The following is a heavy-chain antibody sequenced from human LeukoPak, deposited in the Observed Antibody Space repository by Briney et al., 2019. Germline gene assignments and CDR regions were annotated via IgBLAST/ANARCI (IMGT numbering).Heavy chain of an antibody. D-gene: IGHD3-10*01. J-gene: IGHJ4*02. Sequence: SREVFFQAFGGNFNRYGNSLGRPGPGPGVWWMGRIIPILDIANYAQKFQGRVTITADKSTSTAYMELSSLRSEDTAVYYCARDQGYGSGSYYILWGQGTLVTVSS. CDR2: IIPILDIA. V-gene: IGHV1-69*04. CDR3: ARDQGYGSGSYYIL. CDR1: GGNFNRYG.